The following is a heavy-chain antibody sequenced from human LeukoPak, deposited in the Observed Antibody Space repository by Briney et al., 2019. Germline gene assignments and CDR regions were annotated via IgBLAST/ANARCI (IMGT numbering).Heavy chain of an antibody. J-gene: IGHJ4*02. CDR2: ISGDGGST. Sequence: PGGSLRLSCAASGFTFDDYAKHWVRQAPGKGLEWVSLISGDGGSTYYADSVKGRFTISRDNSKNSLYLQMNSLRTEDTALYYCAKDLGDYVWGSYRPPPGFFDYWGQGTLVTVSS. CDR1: GFTFDDYA. CDR3: AKDLGDYVWGSYRPPPGFFDY. D-gene: IGHD3-16*02. V-gene: IGHV3-43*02.